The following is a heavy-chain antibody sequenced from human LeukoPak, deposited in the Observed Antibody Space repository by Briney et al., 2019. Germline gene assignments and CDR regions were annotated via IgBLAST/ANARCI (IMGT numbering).Heavy chain of an antibody. CDR1: GFTVSSNY. CDR3: ARRHYDRTGYYYVD. J-gene: IGHJ4*02. V-gene: IGHV3-66*04. Sequence: GGSLRLSCAASGFTVSSNYMSWVRQAPGKGLEWVSDMFTNGDTNYADSVKGRFTISRDSFKNTLYLQMSSLRAEDTAVYFCARRHYDRTGYYYVDWGQGTLVTVSS. CDR2: MFTNGDT. D-gene: IGHD3-22*01.